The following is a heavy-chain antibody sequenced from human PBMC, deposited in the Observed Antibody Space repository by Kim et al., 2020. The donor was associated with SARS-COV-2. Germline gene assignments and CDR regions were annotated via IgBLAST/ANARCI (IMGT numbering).Heavy chain of an antibody. D-gene: IGHD1-1*01. J-gene: IGHJ4*02. Sequence: YAQKFQGRVTITADESTSTAYMELSSLRSEDTAVYYCARVIRDGYNSFDYWGQGTLVTVSS. CDR3: ARVIRDGYNSFDY. V-gene: IGHV1-69*01.